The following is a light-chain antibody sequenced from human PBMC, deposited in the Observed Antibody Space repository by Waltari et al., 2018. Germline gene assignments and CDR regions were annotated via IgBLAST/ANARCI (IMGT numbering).Light chain of an antibody. J-gene: IGKJ1*01. CDR1: QGISNY. CDR3: QKYNSAPRT. Sequence: DIQLTHSPSSLSASVGDRVTITCRPSQGISNYLACYQQKPGKIPKLLIYAASTVKSGVTSGLSDSGSGTDFTLTISSLQPEDVATYHCQKYNSAPRTFGQGTKVEIK. V-gene: IGKV1-27*01. CDR2: AAS.